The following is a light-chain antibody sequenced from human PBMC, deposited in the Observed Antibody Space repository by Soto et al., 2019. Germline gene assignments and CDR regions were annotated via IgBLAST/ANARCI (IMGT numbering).Light chain of an antibody. Sequence: IVLTQSPGILSLSPGDRDTLSCRASQTVFNSYLTWFQQKPGQPPRLLMYGTSNRATGVPDRFNGSGSGTDFTLTISRLEPEDFAVYYCQQYGSSPLTFGGGTKVEVK. CDR3: QQYGSSPLT. V-gene: IGKV3-20*01. CDR1: QTVFNSY. CDR2: GTS. J-gene: IGKJ4*01.